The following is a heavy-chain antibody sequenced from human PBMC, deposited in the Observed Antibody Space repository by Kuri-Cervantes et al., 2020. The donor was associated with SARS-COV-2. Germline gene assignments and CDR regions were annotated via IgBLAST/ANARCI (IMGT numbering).Heavy chain of an antibody. CDR3: ARGYCSSTGCPPYYYYGMDV. D-gene: IGHD2-2*01. CDR1: GFTISSNY. J-gene: IGHJ6*02. V-gene: IGHV3-53*01. Sequence: GGSLRLSCAASGFTISSNYMSWVRQAPGKGLEWVSVIYSGGSTYYADSVKGRFTISRDNAKNSLYLQMNSLRDEDKAVYYCARGYCSSTGCPPYYYYGMDVWGQGTTVTVSS. CDR2: IYSGGST.